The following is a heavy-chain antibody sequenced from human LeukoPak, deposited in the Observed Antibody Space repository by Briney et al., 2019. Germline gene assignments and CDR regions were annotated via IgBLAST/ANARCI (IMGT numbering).Heavy chain of an antibody. CDR1: GGSFSGYY. V-gene: IGHV4-34*01. CDR3: ARDASNIVVVTATSFDY. Sequence: PSETLSLTCAAYGGSFSGYYWSWIRQPPGKGLEYIGEINHSGSSNYNPSLKSRVTISVDTSKNQFSLKLSSVTAADTAVYYCARDASNIVVVTATSFDYWGQGTLVTVSS. D-gene: IGHD2-21*02. CDR2: INHSGSS. J-gene: IGHJ4*02.